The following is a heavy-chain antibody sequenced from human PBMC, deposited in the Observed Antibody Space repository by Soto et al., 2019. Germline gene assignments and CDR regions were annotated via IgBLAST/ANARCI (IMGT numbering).Heavy chain of an antibody. CDR1: GYTXSGYY. CDR3: ARGEAYCSSTSCYTYYYYYYGMDV. J-gene: IGHJ6*02. Sequence: SXKVSYTASGYTXSGYYMNWVRQAPGQGLGWIGWINHNSGGTNYAQKFQGWVTSTRDTSISTAYMELSRLRSDDTAVYSCARGEAYCSSTSCYTYYYYYYGMDVWGQGTTVTVSS. CDR2: INHNSGGT. V-gene: IGHV1-2*04. D-gene: IGHD2-2*02.